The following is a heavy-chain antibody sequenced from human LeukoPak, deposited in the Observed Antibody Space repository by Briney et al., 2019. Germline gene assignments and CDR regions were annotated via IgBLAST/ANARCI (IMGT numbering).Heavy chain of an antibody. Sequence: QTGGSLRLSCAASGFTFSSYGMSWVRQAPGKGLEWVSAISSTGGTAYYADSVKGRFTISRDNSKNTLYLQMNSMRAEDTAVYYCAKENQYYYDSSGYYYFDYWGQGTLVTVSS. CDR1: GFTFSSYG. V-gene: IGHV3-23*01. CDR3: AKENQYYYDSSGYYYFDY. D-gene: IGHD3-22*01. CDR2: ISSTGGTA. J-gene: IGHJ4*02.